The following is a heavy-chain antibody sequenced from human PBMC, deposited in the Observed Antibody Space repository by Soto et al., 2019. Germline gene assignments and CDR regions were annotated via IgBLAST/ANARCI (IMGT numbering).Heavy chain of an antibody. CDR1: GFTFSSSA. Sequence: EVQMLESGGGLVQPGGSLRLSCAASGFTFSSSAMSWVRQAPGKGLEWVSAISGSGGRTYYTDSVKGRFTISRDNSKNTLYLQMNSLRAEDTAVYYCAKDWPSSTILGVVRWDYWGQGTLVTVSS. D-gene: IGHD3-3*01. V-gene: IGHV3-23*01. CDR2: ISGSGGRT. J-gene: IGHJ4*02. CDR3: AKDWPSSTILGVVRWDY.